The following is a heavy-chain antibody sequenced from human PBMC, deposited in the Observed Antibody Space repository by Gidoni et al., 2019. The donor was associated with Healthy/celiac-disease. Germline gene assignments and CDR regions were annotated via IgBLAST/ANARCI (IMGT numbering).Heavy chain of an antibody. V-gene: IGHV3-30*01. CDR1: GFTSSSYA. Sequence: QVQLVESGGGVVQPGRSLRLSCAASGFTSSSYAMHWVRQAPGKGLEWVAVISYDGSNKYYADSVKGRFTISRDNSKNTLYLQMNSLRAEDTAVYYCARGVIAAAGLLDYWGQGTLVTVSS. CDR3: ARGVIAAAGLLDY. J-gene: IGHJ4*02. CDR2: ISYDGSNK. D-gene: IGHD6-13*01.